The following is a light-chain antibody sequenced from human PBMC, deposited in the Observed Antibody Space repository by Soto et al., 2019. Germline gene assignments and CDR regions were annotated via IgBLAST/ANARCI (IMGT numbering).Light chain of an antibody. CDR2: GAS. V-gene: IGKV3-20*01. J-gene: IGKJ1*01. CDR1: QSISSNY. CDR3: QQFHSSLPWT. Sequence: EIILTQSPGTLSLSPGERATLSCRASQSISSNYLAWYQQKSGQAPRLLIYGASSRAAGIPDRFSGSGSGTDFTLTINRLEPEDFAVYYCQQFHSSLPWTFGQGTNVEI.